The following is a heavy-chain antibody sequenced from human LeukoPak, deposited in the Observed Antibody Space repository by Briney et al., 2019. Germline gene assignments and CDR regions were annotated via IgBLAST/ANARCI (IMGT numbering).Heavy chain of an antibody. Sequence: GGSLRLSCAASGFTFSNYAMIWVRQAPGKGLEWVSSISGSGSNAYYADSVKGRFTISRDNSKNTLYLQMSSLRAEDTAVYYCAKLTGTTDCWGQGTLVTVSS. CDR3: AKLTGTTDC. CDR2: ISGSGSNA. D-gene: IGHD1-7*01. V-gene: IGHV3-23*01. J-gene: IGHJ4*02. CDR1: GFTFSNYA.